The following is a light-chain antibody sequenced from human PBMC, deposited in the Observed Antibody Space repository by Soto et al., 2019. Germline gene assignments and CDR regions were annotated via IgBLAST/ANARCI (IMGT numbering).Light chain of an antibody. CDR1: QAIRNW. CDR2: TAS. J-gene: IGKJ1*01. CDR3: QQTNSFPWT. Sequence: DIQMTQSPSSVSASVGDRVTITCRASQAIRNWLSWYQQKPGKAPKLLIYTASSLQSGVPSNFSGSGSGTDFTLTIGSLQPEDFATYYCQQTNSFPWTFGQGTKVEIK. V-gene: IGKV1-12*01.